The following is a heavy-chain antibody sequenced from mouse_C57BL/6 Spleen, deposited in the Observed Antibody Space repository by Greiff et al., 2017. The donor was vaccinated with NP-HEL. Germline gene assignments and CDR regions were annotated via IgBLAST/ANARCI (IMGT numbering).Heavy chain of an antibody. CDR3: AIAVTRGVARGNYFDY. V-gene: IGHV1-82*01. D-gene: IGHD1-1*01. CDR2: IYPGDGDT. CDR1: GYAFSSSW. Sequence: VKLQESGPELVKPGASVKISCKASGYAFSSSWMNWVKQRPGKGLEWIGRIYPGDGDTNYTGKFKGKATLTADKSSGTAYMQLSSLTSEDSAVYFCAIAVTRGVARGNYFDYWGQGTTLTVAS. J-gene: IGHJ2*01.